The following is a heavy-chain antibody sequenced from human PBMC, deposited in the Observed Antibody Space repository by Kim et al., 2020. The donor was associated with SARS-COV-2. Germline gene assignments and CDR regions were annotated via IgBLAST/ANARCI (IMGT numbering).Heavy chain of an antibody. CDR3: ARGGGRYESDY. V-gene: IGHV3-21*01. CDR2: ISSSNSYI. J-gene: IGHJ4*02. Sequence: GGSLRLSCAASGFTFMSYSMNWVRQAPGKGLELVSSISSSNSYIYYADSVKGRFTISRDNAENSLYLQMISLRVEDTAVYYCARGGGRYESDYWGQGTLVTDSS. D-gene: IGHD3-16*01. CDR1: GFTFMSYS.